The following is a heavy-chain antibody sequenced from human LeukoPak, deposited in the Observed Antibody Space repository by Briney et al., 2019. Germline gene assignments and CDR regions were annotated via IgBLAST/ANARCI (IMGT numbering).Heavy chain of an antibody. CDR3: ARELGYCTGGNCYGGVFHY. CDR2: INHSGST. D-gene: IGHD2-15*01. J-gene: IGHJ4*02. CDR1: GGSFSGYY. Sequence: SETLSLTYAVNGGSFSGYYWSWIRQPPGKGLEWIGEINHSGSTTYNPSLKSRATISVDTSKNQLSLKLISVTAADTAVYYCARELGYCTGGNCYGGVFHYWGQGTLVTVSS. V-gene: IGHV4-34*01.